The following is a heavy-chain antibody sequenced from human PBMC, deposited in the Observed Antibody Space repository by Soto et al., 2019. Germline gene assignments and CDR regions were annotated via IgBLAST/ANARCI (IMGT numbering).Heavy chain of an antibody. V-gene: IGHV3-30*18. Sequence: QPGGSLRLSCQASGFNFDNYGMHWVRQAPGKGLEWVAVITYDGSNKYYADSVKGRFTISRDNSKNTLSLHLTTLKPEDTAVYHCAKDRVGGTFYTPLGFWGQGTLVTVSS. D-gene: IGHD1-7*01. CDR3: AKDRVGGTFYTPLGF. CDR2: ITYDGSNK. J-gene: IGHJ4*02. CDR1: GFNFDNYG.